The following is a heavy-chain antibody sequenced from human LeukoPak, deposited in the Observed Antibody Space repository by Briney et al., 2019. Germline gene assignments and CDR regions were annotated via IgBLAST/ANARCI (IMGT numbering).Heavy chain of an antibody. J-gene: IGHJ5*02. CDR1: GFTFSSYR. V-gene: IGHV3-74*01. CDR2: INGDGTDA. CDR3: APNWFDP. Sequence: GGSLRLSCAASGFTFSSYRIHWVRQAPGEGPVWVSRINGDGTDANYADSVRGRFTISRDNTKNTVYLQMNSLRAEDTAVYYCAPNWFDPWGQGTLVTVSS.